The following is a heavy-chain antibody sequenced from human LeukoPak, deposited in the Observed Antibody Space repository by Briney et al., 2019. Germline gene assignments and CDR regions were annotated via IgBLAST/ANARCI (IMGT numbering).Heavy chain of an antibody. CDR2: IRSKANSYAT. V-gene: IGHV3-73*01. Sequence: GGSLRLSWAASGFTFSGSAMHWVRQASGKGLEWVGRIRSKANSYATAYAASVKGRFTISRDDSKNTAYLQMNSLKTEDTAVYYCTTGEGAAGDYWGQGTLVTVSS. CDR3: TTGEGAAGDY. CDR1: GFTFSGSA. J-gene: IGHJ4*02. D-gene: IGHD6-13*01.